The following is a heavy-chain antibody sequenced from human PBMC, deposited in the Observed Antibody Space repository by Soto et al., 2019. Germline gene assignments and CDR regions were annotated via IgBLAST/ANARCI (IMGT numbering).Heavy chain of an antibody. D-gene: IGHD3-3*01. Sequence: QVQLVQSGAEVRKPGSSVKVSCKAYGDTFTKYAITWVRQAPGQGLEWVGGLIPVFGTANYAHKFQGRVTITADESTSTVYMELSSLRSEDTAVYYCASPSGVRIRYLEPFNYWGQGTQLTVSS. V-gene: IGHV1-69*01. J-gene: IGHJ4*02. CDR3: ASPSGVRIRYLEPFNY. CDR2: LIPVFGTA. CDR1: GDTFTKYA.